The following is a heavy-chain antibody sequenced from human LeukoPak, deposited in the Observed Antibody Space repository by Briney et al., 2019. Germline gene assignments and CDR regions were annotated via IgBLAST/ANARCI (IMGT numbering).Heavy chain of an antibody. V-gene: IGHV4-59*12. CDR3: ARTMEGYCSGGSCYQYSYYMDV. CDR2: IYYSWST. Sequence: SETLSLTCTVSGGSISSYYWSWIRQPPGEGLEGIGDIYYSWSTNYNPSLKRRGTISVDTSKQKFSLKLTSVTAADTAVYYCARTMEGYCSGGSCYQYSYYMDVWGKGTTVTVSS. J-gene: IGHJ6*03. D-gene: IGHD2-15*01. CDR1: GGSISSYY.